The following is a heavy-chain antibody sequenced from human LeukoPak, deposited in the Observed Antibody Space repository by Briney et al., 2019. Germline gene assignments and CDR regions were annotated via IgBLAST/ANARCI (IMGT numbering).Heavy chain of an antibody. CDR2: ISWDSGNA. D-gene: IGHD3-9*01. V-gene: IGHV3-9*01. J-gene: IGHJ3*02. Sequence: PGRSLRLSCVGSGFGLDDYAMHWVRQAPGKGLEWVSSISWDSGNAAYADSVKGRFTISRDNAKNSLYLQMNSLRPEDTAFYYCIKDMGFDLLKDAFDMWGRGTLVTVSS. CDR3: IKDMGFDLLKDAFDM. CDR1: GFGLDDYA.